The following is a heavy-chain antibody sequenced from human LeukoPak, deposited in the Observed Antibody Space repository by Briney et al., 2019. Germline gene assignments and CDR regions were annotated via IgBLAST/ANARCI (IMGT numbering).Heavy chain of an antibody. Sequence: HSGGSLRLSCAASGFTFSSYAMSWVRQAPGKGLEWVSAISGSGGSTYYADSVKGRFTISRDNSKNTLYLQMNSLRAVDTAVYYCAKDRTAAAAFDYWGQGTLVTVSS. V-gene: IGHV3-23*01. CDR1: GFTFSSYA. CDR3: AKDRTAAAAFDY. D-gene: IGHD6-13*01. CDR2: ISGSGGST. J-gene: IGHJ4*02.